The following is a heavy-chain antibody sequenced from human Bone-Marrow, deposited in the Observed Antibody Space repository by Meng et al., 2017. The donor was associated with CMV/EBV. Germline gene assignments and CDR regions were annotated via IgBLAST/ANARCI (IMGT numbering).Heavy chain of an antibody. D-gene: IGHD6-13*01. Sequence: GESRRISCAASGFTFSSYAMSWVRQAPGKGLEWVSAISGSGGSTYYADSVKGRFTISRDNSKNTLYLQMNSLRAEDTAVYYCAKDQELTYFDYWGQGTLVTVSS. V-gene: IGHV3-23*01. CDR2: ISGSGGST. CDR1: GFTFSSYA. CDR3: AKDQELTYFDY. J-gene: IGHJ4*02.